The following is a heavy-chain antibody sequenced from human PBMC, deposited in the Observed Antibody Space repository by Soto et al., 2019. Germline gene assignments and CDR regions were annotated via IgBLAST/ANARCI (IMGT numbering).Heavy chain of an antibody. D-gene: IGHD4-17*01. J-gene: IGHJ4*02. Sequence: ASVKVSCKASGYTFTSYGISWVRQAPGQGLEWMGWISAYNGNTNYAQKLQGRVTMTTDTSTSTAYMELRSLRSGDTAVYYCARDRSTVTTLSPFDYWGQGTLVTVSS. V-gene: IGHV1-18*01. CDR3: ARDRSTVTTLSPFDY. CDR1: GYTFTSYG. CDR2: ISAYNGNT.